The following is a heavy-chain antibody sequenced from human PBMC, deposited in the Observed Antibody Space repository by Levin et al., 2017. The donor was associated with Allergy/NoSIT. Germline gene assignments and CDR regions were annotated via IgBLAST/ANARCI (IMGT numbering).Heavy chain of an antibody. Sequence: GGSLRLSCAASGFTFSSYGMHWVRQAPGKGLEWVAVISYDGSNKNYADSVKGRFTISRDNSKNTLYLQMNSLRAEDTAVYYCAKTHLGYCSGGSCYGIDYWGQGTLVTVSS. CDR1: GFTFSSYG. CDR3: AKTHLGYCSGGSCYGIDY. V-gene: IGHV3-30*18. CDR2: ISYDGSNK. D-gene: IGHD2-15*01. J-gene: IGHJ4*02.